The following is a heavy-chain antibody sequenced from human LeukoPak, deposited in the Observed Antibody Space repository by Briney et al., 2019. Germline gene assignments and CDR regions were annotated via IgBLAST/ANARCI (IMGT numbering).Heavy chain of an antibody. CDR1: GFTFSSYS. D-gene: IGHD3-22*01. CDR2: ISSSSSYI. V-gene: IGHV3-21*01. J-gene: IGHJ4*02. CDR3: ARDFSSGYPPFDY. Sequence: GGSLRLSRAASGFTFSSYSMNWVRQAPGKGLEWVSSISSSSSYIYYADPVKGRFTISRDNAKNSLYLQMNSLRAEDTAVYYCARDFSSGYPPFDYWGQGTLVTVSS.